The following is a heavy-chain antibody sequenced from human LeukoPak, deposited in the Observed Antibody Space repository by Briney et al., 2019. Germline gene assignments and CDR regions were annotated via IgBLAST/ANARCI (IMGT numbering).Heavy chain of an antibody. V-gene: IGHV3-74*01. CDR1: GFIFSSNR. D-gene: IGHD6-13*01. CDR2: INRDGGLT. CDR3: AREEHRLAEAGTSAFDL. J-gene: IGHJ3*01. Sequence: GGSLRLSCAASGFIFSSNRMSWVRQAPGKGLAWVSHINRDGGLTNYADSVKGRFTISRDNARNTVYLQMSSLRVEDTAIYFCAREEHRLAEAGTSAFDLGGQGTLVTVSP.